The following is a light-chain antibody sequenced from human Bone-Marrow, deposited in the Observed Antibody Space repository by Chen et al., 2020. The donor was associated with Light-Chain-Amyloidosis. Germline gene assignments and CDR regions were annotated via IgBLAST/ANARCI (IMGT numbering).Light chain of an antibody. CDR2: EVT. CDR3: SSYTITNTLV. V-gene: IGLV2-14*01. J-gene: IGLJ1*01. Sequence: QSALTQPPSGSGSPGQSITIPCTGTSSDVGGDNHVSWYQQHPDKAPKLMIYEVTNRPSWVPDRFSGSKSDNTASLTISGLQTEDEADYFCSSYTITNTLVFGSGTRVTVL. CDR1: SSDVGGDNH.